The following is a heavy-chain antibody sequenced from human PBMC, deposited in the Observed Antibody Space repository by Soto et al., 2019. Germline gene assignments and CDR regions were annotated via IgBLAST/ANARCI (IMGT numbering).Heavy chain of an antibody. V-gene: IGHV4-59*08. CDR1: GGCISSYY. J-gene: IGHJ4*02. CDR3: ARRYGGTFDY. CDR2: IYYSGST. Sequence: QVQLQESGPGLVKPSEAMSLTCTVSGGCISSYYWSWIQQPPGKGLEWIGYIYYSGSTNYNPSLKSRVTISVDTSKNQFSLKLSSVTAADTAVYYCARRYGGTFDYWGQGTLVTVSS. D-gene: IGHD2-15*01.